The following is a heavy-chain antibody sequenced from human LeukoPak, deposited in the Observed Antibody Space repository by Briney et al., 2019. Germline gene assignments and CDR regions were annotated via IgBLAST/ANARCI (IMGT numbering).Heavy chain of an antibody. J-gene: IGHJ4*02. CDR1: GGTFSSYA. D-gene: IGHD6-19*01. CDR3: AVNEGGWSGFDY. V-gene: IGHV1-69*01. Sequence: SVKVSCKASGGTFSSYAISWVRQAPGQGLEWMGGIIPIFGTANYAQKFQGRVTITADESTSTAYMELSSLRSEDTAVYYCAVNEGGWSGFDYWGQRTLVTVSS. CDR2: IIPIFGTA.